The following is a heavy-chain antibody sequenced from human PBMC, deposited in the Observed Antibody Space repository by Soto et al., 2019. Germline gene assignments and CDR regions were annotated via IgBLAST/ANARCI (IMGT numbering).Heavy chain of an antibody. D-gene: IGHD4-17*01. V-gene: IGHV4-31*03. CDR3: ARDLRYGDFESYGMDG. CDR2: IYYSGST. Sequence: QVQLQESGPGLVKPSQTLSLTCTVSGGSISSGGYYWSWIRQHPGNGLEWIGYIYYSGSTYYNPSLKSRVTISVDPSKTQFSLKLSSVTAADTAVYYCARDLRYGDFESYGMDGWGQGTTVTVSS. J-gene: IGHJ6*02. CDR1: GGSISSGGYY.